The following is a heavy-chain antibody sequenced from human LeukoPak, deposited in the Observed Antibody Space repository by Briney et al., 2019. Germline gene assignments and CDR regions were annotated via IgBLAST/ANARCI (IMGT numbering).Heavy chain of an antibody. CDR3: AKPPGYCSGGSCLDY. V-gene: IGHV3-30*18. CDR2: ISYDGSNK. CDR1: GFTFSSYG. D-gene: IGHD2-15*01. J-gene: IGHJ4*02. Sequence: GGSLRLSCEASGFTFSSYGMHWVRQAPGKGLEWVAVISYDGSNKYYADSVKGRFTISRDNSKNTLYLQMNSLRAEDTAVYYCAKPPGYCSGGSCLDYWGQGTLVTVSP.